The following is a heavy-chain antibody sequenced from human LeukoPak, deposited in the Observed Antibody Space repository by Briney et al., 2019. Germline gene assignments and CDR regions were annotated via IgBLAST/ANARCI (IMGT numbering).Heavy chain of an antibody. J-gene: IGHJ4*02. Sequence: GGSLRLSCAASGFTFSSYSMNWVRQAPGKGLEWVSSISSSSSYIYYADSVKGRFTISRDNAKNSLYLQMNSLRAEDTAVYYCARTPGRYFDWLPDYGGQEPWVTVP. CDR2: ISSSSSYI. CDR3: ARTPGRYFDWLPDY. CDR1: GFTFSSYS. V-gene: IGHV3-21*01. D-gene: IGHD3-9*01.